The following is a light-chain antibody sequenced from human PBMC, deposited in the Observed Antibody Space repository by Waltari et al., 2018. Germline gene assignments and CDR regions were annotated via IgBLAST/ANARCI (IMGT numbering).Light chain of an antibody. CDR2: DDR. CDR1: HLGSKD. CDR3: QVWDRSDDQWV. V-gene: IGLV3-21*02. J-gene: IGLJ3*02. Sequence: SYVLTQPPSVSVAPGHTATIPCRGPHLGSKDVQWYQKKPGQAPMLVVHDDRDRPPGIPDRFSGSNSGNTATLTISRVEAGDEADYYCQVWDRSDDQWVFGGGTKLTVL.